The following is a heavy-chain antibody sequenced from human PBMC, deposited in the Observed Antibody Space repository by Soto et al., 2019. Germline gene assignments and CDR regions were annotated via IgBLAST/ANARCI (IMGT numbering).Heavy chain of an antibody. J-gene: IGHJ6*02. CDR1: GFTFSHYS. CDR2: VSSTSSYI. Sequence: GGSLRLSCAASGFTFSHYSMNWVRQAPGKGLEWVAFVSSTSSYIYYAGSVKGRFTISRDNATNSLYLQMNTLRAEDTAVYYCAKDRGRGSPVSGGLDVWGQGTTVTVSS. D-gene: IGHD3-10*01. V-gene: IGHV3-21*01. CDR3: AKDRGRGSPVSGGLDV.